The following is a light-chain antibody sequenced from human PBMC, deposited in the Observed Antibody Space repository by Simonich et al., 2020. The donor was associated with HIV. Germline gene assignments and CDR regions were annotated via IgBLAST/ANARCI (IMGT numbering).Light chain of an antibody. CDR1: QGISSW. CDR3: QQANSFPIT. Sequence: DIQMTQYQSSVSASVGNRVTITCRASQGISSWLAWYQQKPVRAPKLLIYATSRLQSGGPSRCNGSGSGTDFTLTITNLQPEDSATYYCQQANSFPITFGQGTRLEI. CDR2: ATS. V-gene: IGKV1-12*01. J-gene: IGKJ5*01.